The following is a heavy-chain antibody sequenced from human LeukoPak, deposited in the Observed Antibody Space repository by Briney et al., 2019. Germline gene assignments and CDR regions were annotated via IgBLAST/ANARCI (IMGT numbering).Heavy chain of an antibody. J-gene: IGHJ3*02. CDR1: GFTFSSYS. Sequence: GGSLRLSCAASGFTFSSYSMNWVRQAPGKGLEWVSSISSSSSYIYYADSVKGRFTITRDNAKNSLYLQMNSLRAEDTAVYYCARDSYYDTHDAFDIWGQGTMVTVSS. CDR2: ISSSSSYI. CDR3: ARDSYYDTHDAFDI. V-gene: IGHV3-21*01. D-gene: IGHD3-22*01.